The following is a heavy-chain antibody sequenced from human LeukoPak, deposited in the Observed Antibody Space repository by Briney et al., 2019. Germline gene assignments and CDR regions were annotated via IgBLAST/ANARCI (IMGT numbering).Heavy chain of an antibody. CDR2: MNPNSGNT. J-gene: IGHJ6*03. CDR1: GYTFTSYD. CDR3: ARGRKSRSSWNYYYYYMDV. D-gene: IGHD6-13*01. Sequence: ASVKVSCKASGYTFTSYDINWVRQATGQGLEWMGWMNPNSGNTGYAQRFQGRVTITRNTSISTAYMELSSLRSEDTAVYYCARGRKSRSSWNYYYYYMDVWGKGTTVTISS. V-gene: IGHV1-8*03.